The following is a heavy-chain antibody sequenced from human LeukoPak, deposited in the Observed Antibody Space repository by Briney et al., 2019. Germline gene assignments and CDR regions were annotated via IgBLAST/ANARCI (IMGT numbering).Heavy chain of an antibody. Sequence: SETLSLTCTVSGGSISSSSYYWGWIRQPPGKGLEGIGSIYYSGSTYYNPSLKSRVTISVDTYKNPFSLKLSSVTAADTAVYYCARGGATTYYYYYMDVWGKGTTVTISS. V-gene: IGHV4-39*01. J-gene: IGHJ6*03. D-gene: IGHD5-24*01. CDR2: IYYSGST. CDR3: ARGGATTYYYYYMDV. CDR1: GGSISSSSYY.